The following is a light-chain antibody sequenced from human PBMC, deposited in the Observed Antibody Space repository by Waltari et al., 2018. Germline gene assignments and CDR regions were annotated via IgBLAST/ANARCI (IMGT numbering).Light chain of an antibody. V-gene: IGKV3-11*01. Sequence: EIVLTQSPATLSLSPGERATLSCRASQSIDNYLAWYQQKPGQAPRRLIYAASYRATGIPVRFSGSGSGTDFTLTISSLEPEDFAVYYCQQRANWPITFGQGTRLEIK. J-gene: IGKJ5*01. CDR3: QQRANWPIT. CDR2: AAS. CDR1: QSIDNY.